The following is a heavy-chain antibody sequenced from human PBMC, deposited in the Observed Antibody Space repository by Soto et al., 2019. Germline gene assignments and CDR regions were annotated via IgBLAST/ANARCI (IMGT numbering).Heavy chain of an antibody. V-gene: IGHV3-23*01. Sequence: EVQLLESGGGLVQPGGSLRLSCAASGFTFGNYAMIWVRQAPGKGLEWVSTISGGGDGTYYADSVRGRLTISRESSRNTVYLQMNSLRAEDTAVYYCAKKGLGSLATYCSTGDCHYAFDIWGQGTMVTVSS. CDR2: ISGGGDGT. J-gene: IGHJ3*02. D-gene: IGHD2-15*01. CDR3: AKKGLGSLATYCSTGDCHYAFDI. CDR1: GFTFGNYA.